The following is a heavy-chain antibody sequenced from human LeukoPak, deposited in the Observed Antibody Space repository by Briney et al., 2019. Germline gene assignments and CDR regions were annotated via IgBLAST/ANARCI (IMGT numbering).Heavy chain of an antibody. CDR1: GFTFSTYT. CDR3: ARGAMSFDY. CDR2: ISSSSSYI. J-gene: IGHJ4*02. V-gene: IGHV3-21*01. Sequence: GGSLRLSCAASGFTFSTYTVNWVCQAPGKGLEWVSSISSSSSYIYYADSVKGRFTISRDNAKNSLYMQMNSLRAEDTAVYYCARGAMSFDYWGQGTLVTVSS. D-gene: IGHD5-24*01.